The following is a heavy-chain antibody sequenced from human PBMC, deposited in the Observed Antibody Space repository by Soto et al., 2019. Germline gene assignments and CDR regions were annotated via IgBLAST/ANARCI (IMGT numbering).Heavy chain of an antibody. V-gene: IGHV1-2*04. D-gene: IGHD3-22*01. Sequence: ASVKVSCKASGYTFTGYYMHWVRQAPGQGLEWMGWIHPNSGDTSYAQKFQGWVTMTRDTSISTAYMELSRLRSDDTAVYYCARGRLDDSSGYYQAEYFQHWGQGTLVTVSS. CDR3: ARGRLDDSSGYYQAEYFQH. J-gene: IGHJ1*01. CDR2: IHPNSGDT. CDR1: GYTFTGYY.